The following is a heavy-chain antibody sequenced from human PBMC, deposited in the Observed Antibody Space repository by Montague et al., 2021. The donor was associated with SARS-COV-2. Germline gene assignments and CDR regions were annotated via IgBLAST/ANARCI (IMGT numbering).Heavy chain of an antibody. D-gene: IGHD2-15*01. J-gene: IGHJ2*01. Sequence: SETLSLTCTVSGGSFSGYYWSWIRQPPGKGLEWIGEIYHTGSTNYNPSLKSRVAISVDTSKNQFSLSLRSVTAADTALYYCARRPPIGRWYLDLWGRGTLVTVSS. CDR2: IYHTGST. V-gene: IGHV4-59*01. CDR1: GGSFSGYY. CDR3: ARRPPIGRWYLDL.